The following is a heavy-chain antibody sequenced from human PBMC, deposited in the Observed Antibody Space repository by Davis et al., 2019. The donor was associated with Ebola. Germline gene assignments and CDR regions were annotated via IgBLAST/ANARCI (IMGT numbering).Heavy chain of an antibody. CDR1: GFTFSSYA. D-gene: IGHD6-13*01. V-gene: IGHV4-59*01. Sequence: ESLKISCAASGFTFSSYAMSWVRQAPGKGLEWLGNFYYSGSTNYNPSLKSRVTISVDTSKNQFSLKLSSVTAADTAVYYCARVRTGIAAAGGAFDIWGQGTMVTVSS. CDR2: FYYSGST. CDR3: ARVRTGIAAAGGAFDI. J-gene: IGHJ3*02.